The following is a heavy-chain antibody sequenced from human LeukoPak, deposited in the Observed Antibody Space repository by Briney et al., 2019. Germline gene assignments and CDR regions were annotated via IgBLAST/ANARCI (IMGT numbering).Heavy chain of an antibody. CDR2: TSSSSSYI. J-gene: IGHJ3*02. D-gene: IGHD2-21*02. V-gene: IGHV3-21*01. CDR3: ARGTVVTALDAFAI. CDR1: GFTFSSYS. Sequence: PGGSLRLSCAASGFTFSSYSMNWVRQAPGKGLEWVSYTSSSSSYIHYADSVKGRFTISRDNAKNSLYLQMNSLRAEDTAVYYCARGTVVTALDAFAIWGQGTMVTVSS.